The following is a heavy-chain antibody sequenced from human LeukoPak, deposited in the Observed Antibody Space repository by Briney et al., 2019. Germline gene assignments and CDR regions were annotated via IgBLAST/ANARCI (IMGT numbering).Heavy chain of an antibody. V-gene: IGHV1-2*02. D-gene: IGHD6-13*01. J-gene: IGHJ6*03. CDR2: INPNSGGT. CDR3: ARGIAAAGIIRYYYYYYYMDV. CDR1: GYTFTGYY. Sequence: ASVKVSCKASGYTFTGYYMHWVRQAPGQGLEWMGWINPNSGGTNYAQKFQGRVTMTRDRSISTAYMELSRLKSDDTAVYYCARGIAAAGIIRYYYYYYYMDVWGKGTTVTVSS.